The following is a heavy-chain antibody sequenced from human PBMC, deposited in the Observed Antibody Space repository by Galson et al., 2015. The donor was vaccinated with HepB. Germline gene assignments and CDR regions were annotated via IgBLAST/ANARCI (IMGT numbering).Heavy chain of an antibody. D-gene: IGHD4-17*01. CDR1: GGSISSGGYY. CDR2: IYYSGST. J-gene: IGHJ4*02. CDR3: ARGETNTVTIDY. Sequence: TLSLTCTVSGGSISSGGYYWSWIRQHPGKGLEWIGYIYYSGSTYYNPSLKSRVTISVDTSKNQFSLKLSSVTAADTAVYYCARGETNTVTIDYWGQGTLVTVSS. V-gene: IGHV4-31*03.